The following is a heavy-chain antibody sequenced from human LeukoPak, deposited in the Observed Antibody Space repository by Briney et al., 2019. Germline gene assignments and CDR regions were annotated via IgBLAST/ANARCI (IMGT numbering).Heavy chain of an antibody. J-gene: IGHJ4*02. CDR1: GFTFSSYE. CDR3: ARAMLVGATTFDY. V-gene: IGHV3-48*03. Sequence: TGGSLRLSCAASGFTFSSYEMNWVRQAPGKGLEWVSYISGSGSNIYYADYVKGRFTISRDTAKNSLYLQMNSLRAEDTAVYHCARAMLVGATTFDYWGQGTLVTVSS. CDR2: ISGSGSNI. D-gene: IGHD1-26*01.